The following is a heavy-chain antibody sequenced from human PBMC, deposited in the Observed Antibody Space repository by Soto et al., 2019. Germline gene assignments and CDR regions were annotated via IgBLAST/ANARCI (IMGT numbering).Heavy chain of an antibody. Sequence: SETLSLTCTVSGGSISSYYWSWIRQPPGKGLEWIGYINYSGSTNYNPSLKSRVTISVDTSKNQFSLKLSSVTAADTAVYYCAREVDIVVVPAGQNYYYYYMDVWGKGTTVTVSS. CDR2: INYSGST. D-gene: IGHD2-2*01. V-gene: IGHV4-59*12. J-gene: IGHJ6*03. CDR3: AREVDIVVVPAGQNYYYYYMDV. CDR1: GGSISSYY.